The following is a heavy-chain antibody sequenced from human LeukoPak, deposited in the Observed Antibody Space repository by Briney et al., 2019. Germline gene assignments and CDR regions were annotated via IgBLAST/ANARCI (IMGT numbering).Heavy chain of an antibody. CDR2: ISAGGGGT. CDR1: GFTFSSYW. D-gene: IGHD3-10*01. Sequence: TGGSLRLSCAASGFTFSSYWMSWVRQAPGKGLEWVSLISAGGGGTHYADSVKGRFIISRDTSKNTLYLQMNSLRVEDTAEYYCAKDLGSYSGSYYFDSWGQGTLVTVSS. CDR3: AKDLGSYSGSYYFDS. V-gene: IGHV3-23*01. J-gene: IGHJ4*02.